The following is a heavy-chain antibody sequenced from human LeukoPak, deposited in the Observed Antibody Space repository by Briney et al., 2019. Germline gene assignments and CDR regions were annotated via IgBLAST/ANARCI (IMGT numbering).Heavy chain of an antibody. J-gene: IGHJ1*01. CDR1: GFSFNTYA. CDR3: AQQVGYCSSGSCYFTY. CDR2: ISNTGDST. Sequence: GGSLRFSCAASGFSFNTYAMSWVRQAPGKGLEWVSAISNTGDSTYYADSVKGRFTISRDKSKNTLSLQMNSLRAEDTAVYYCAQQVGYCSSGSCYFTYWGQGTLVTVSS. V-gene: IGHV3-23*01. D-gene: IGHD2-15*01.